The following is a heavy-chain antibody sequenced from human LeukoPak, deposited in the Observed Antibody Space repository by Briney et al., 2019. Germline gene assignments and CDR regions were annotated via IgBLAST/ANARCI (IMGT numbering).Heavy chain of an antibody. CDR2: ISSSSDYT. J-gene: IGHJ4*02. V-gene: IGHV3-11*06. CDR1: GFTFSDYY. CDR3: AGGTPGTWGFDY. D-gene: IGHD1-1*01. Sequence: GGSLRLSCAASGFTFSDYYMSWFRQAPGKGLEWVSYISSSSDYTNYADSVKGRFTLSRDNARNSLYLQMNSLRAEDTAVYYCAGGTPGTWGFDYWGQGILVTVSS.